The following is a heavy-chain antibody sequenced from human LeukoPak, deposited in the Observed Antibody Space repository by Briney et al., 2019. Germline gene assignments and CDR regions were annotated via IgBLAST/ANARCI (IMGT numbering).Heavy chain of an antibody. V-gene: IGHV3-23*01. CDR1: GFTFSNYG. CDR2: ISGSGDNT. J-gene: IGHJ4*02. CDR3: AKDLSPGHY. D-gene: IGHD2/OR15-2a*01. Sequence: PGGSLRLSCEASGFTFSNYGMNWVRQAPGKGLEWVSAISGSGDNTYYADSVKGRFTISRDNSKNTLYLQMNSLRAGDTAVYFCAKDLSPGHYWGQGILVTVSS.